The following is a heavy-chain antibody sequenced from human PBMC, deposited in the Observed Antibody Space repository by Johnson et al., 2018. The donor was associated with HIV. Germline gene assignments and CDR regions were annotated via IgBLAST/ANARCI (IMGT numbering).Heavy chain of an antibody. CDR1: GFTFSSYA. CDR2: ISYDGRNK. V-gene: IGHV3-30*04. J-gene: IGHJ3*02. CDR3: AREAYCSGGSCYDAFDI. D-gene: IGHD2-15*01. Sequence: QVQLVESGGGLIQPGRSMRLSCAASGFTFSSYAMHWVRQDPGTGLEWVSVISYDGRNKYYADSVKGRFTISRDNSKNTLYLQMNSLRAEDTALYYCAREAYCSGGSCYDAFDIWGQGTMVTVSS.